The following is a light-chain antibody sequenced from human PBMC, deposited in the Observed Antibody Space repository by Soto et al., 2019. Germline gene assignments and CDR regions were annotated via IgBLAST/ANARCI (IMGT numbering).Light chain of an antibody. CDR2: KAS. CDR3: LQYYSYPFT. J-gene: IGKJ4*01. V-gene: IGKV1-5*03. CDR1: QSIGSV. Sequence: DIPMTQSPSTLSASVGDRVTITCRASQSIGSVLAWYQQKPGKAPKHLIYKASSLESGIPSRFSGSGSGAEFTLTISSLQPDDFATYYCLQYYSYPFTFGGGTEVQIK.